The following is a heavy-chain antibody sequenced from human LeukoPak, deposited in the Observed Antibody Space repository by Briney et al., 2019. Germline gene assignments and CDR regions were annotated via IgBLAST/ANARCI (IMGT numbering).Heavy chain of an antibody. CDR2: IIPILGIA. D-gene: IGHD3-3*01. V-gene: IGHV1-69*04. J-gene: IGHJ4*02. CDR3: ARGGVDFWSGSLKFDY. Sequence: SVKVPCKPPEGTFTSLPIGWVGQPPGQGLEGMGRIIPILGIANYAQKFQGRVTITADKSTSTAYMELSSLRSEDTAVYYCARGGVDFWSGSLKFDYWGQGTLVTVSS. CDR1: EGTFTSLP.